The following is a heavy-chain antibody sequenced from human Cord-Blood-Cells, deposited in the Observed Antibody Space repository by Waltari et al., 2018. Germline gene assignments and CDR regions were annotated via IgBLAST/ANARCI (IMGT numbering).Heavy chain of an antibody. CDR1: GYSLSSGYY. CDR2: IYHSGST. J-gene: IGHJ4*02. CDR3: ARDFRDSSSSGGFDY. Sequence: QVQLQESGPGLVKPSETLSLTCAVSGYSLSSGYYWGWIRQPPGKGLEWIGSIYHSGSTYYNPSLKSRVTISVDTSKNQFSLKLSSVTAADTAVYYCARDFRDSSSSGGFDYWGQGTLVTVSS. V-gene: IGHV4-38-2*02. D-gene: IGHD6-6*01.